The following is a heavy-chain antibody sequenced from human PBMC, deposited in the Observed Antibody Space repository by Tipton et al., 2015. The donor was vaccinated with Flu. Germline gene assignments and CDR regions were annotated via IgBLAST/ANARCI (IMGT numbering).Heavy chain of an antibody. Sequence: SLRLSCAASGFTFSTYAMTWVRQAPGKGLEWVSTINGRGGNRYYADSVKGRFTISRDNSKNTLYLQMNSLRGGDPAVYYWAKNGDYDKSESDYWGQGTRVTVSS. D-gene: IGHD3-22*01. J-gene: IGHJ4*02. CDR1: GFTFSTYA. CDR2: INGRGGNR. V-gene: IGHV3-23*01. CDR3: AKNGDYDKSESDY.